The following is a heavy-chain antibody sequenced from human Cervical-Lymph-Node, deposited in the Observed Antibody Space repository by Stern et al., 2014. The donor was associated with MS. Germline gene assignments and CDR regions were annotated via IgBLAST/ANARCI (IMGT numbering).Heavy chain of an antibody. J-gene: IGHJ4*02. CDR3: ARDDLGGAFDY. CDR1: GYTFTDYG. Sequence: VQLVQSGPEVKKPGASVKVSCKASGYTFTDYGVPWVRQAPAQGLEWMGWISSYNGNTNYAQKFQDRVTMTVDTSTDTAYMEMRSLTSDDTAVYYCARDDLGGAFDYWGQGALVTVSS. CDR2: ISSYNGNT. V-gene: IGHV1-18*01.